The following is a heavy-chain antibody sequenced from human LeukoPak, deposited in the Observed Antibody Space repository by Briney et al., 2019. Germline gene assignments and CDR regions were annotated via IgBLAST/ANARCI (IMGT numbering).Heavy chain of an antibody. D-gene: IGHD2-15*01. CDR1: GASINSYY. V-gene: IGHV4-4*07. CDR2: VFSDGAT. CDR3: ARTFCSGGNCFHFDY. Sequence: PSETLSLTCTVSGASINSYYFTWIRQPAGKGLEWIGRVFSDGATDCNPSLQSRVTMSLDTSKNQVSLKLSSVAAADTAVYYCARTFCSGGNCFHFDYWGQGTLVTVSS. J-gene: IGHJ4*02.